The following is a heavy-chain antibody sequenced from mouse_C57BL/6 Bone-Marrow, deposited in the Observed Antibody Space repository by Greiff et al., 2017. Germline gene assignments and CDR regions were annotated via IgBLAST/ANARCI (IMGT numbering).Heavy chain of an antibody. Sequence: VQLQQSGAELVRPGASVTLSCKASGYTFTDYEMHWVKQTPVHGLEWIGAIDPETGGTAYNQKFKGKATLTADKSSSTAYMQLRSLTSEDSAGYYGSRGWGGLHWFAYWGQGTLVTVSA. CDR3: SRGWGGLHWFAY. D-gene: IGHD2-2*01. CDR1: GYTFTDYE. V-gene: IGHV1-15*01. J-gene: IGHJ3*01. CDR2: IDPETGGT.